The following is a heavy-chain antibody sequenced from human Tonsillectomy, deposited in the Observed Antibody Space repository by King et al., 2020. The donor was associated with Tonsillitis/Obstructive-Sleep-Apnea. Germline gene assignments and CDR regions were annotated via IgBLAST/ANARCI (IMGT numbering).Heavy chain of an antibody. Sequence: VTLKESGPALVKPTQTLTLTCTFSGFSLSTSGMCVSWIRQPPGKALEWLARIDWDDDKYYSTSLKTRITISKDTSKNQVVLTMTNMDPVDTATYYCARIRFDSRVLTGAFDIWGQGTMVTVSS. CDR1: GFSLSTSGMC. CDR2: IDWDDDK. J-gene: IGHJ3*02. V-gene: IGHV2-70*11. D-gene: IGHD3-16*01. CDR3: ARIRFDSRVLTGAFDI.